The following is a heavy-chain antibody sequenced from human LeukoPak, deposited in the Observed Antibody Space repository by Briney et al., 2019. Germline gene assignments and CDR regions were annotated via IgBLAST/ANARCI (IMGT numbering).Heavy chain of an antibody. D-gene: IGHD3-3*01. Sequence: SVKVSCKAYGGTFSSYAISWVRQAPGQGLEWMGGIIPIFGTANYAQKFQGRVTITADESTSTAYLELSSLRSEDTAVYYCARYDFWSGFGWFDPWGQGTLVTVSS. CDR1: GGTFSSYA. CDR3: ARYDFWSGFGWFDP. J-gene: IGHJ5*02. V-gene: IGHV1-69*01. CDR2: IIPIFGTA.